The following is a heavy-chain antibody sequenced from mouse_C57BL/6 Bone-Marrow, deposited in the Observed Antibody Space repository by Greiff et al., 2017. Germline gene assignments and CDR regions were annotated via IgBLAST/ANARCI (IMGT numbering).Heavy chain of an antibody. V-gene: IGHV14-4*01. D-gene: IGHD1-1*01. CDR1: GFNIKDDY. CDR3: TTDGSSPYAMDY. Sequence: VHVKQSGAELVRPGASVKLSCTASGFNIKDDYMHWVKQRPEQGLEWIGWIDPENGDTEYASKFQGKATITADTSSNTAYLQLSSLTSEDTAVYYCTTDGSSPYAMDYWGQGTSVTVSS. J-gene: IGHJ4*01. CDR2: IDPENGDT.